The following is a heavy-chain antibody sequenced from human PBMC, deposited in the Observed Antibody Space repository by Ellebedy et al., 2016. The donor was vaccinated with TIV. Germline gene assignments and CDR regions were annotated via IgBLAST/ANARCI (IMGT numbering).Heavy chain of an antibody. CDR3: ARGRSCWSGYYDY. V-gene: IGHV4-34*01. CDR1: GGSFSGYY. Sequence: MPSETLSLTCAVYGGSFSGYYWSWIRQPPGKGLEWIWEINHSGSTNYNPSLKSRVTIAVDTSKNQFSLKLSPVTAAETAVYYCARGRSCWSGYYDYWGQGTLVTVSS. D-gene: IGHD3-3*01. J-gene: IGHJ4*02. CDR2: INHSGST.